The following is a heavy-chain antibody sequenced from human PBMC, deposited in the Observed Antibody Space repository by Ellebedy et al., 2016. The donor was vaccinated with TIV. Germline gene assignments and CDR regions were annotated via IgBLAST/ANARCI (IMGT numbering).Heavy chain of an antibody. Sequence: GEPLKISCAASGFSFGSYDFHWVRQAPGEGLEWVAVMSSDGRWEYYADSVRGRFTIFRDNSKNTLHLQMNSLRPEDTAVYYCARPGGVGDTGSWLDSWGRGTLVTVSS. CDR2: MSSDGRWE. J-gene: IGHJ5*01. D-gene: IGHD4-17*01. CDR3: ARPGGVGDTGSWLDS. CDR1: GFSFGSYD. V-gene: IGHV3-30*04.